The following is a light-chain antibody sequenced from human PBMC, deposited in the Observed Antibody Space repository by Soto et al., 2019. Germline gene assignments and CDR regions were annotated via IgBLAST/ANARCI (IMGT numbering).Light chain of an antibody. CDR3: QQYTNWPPFT. J-gene: IGKJ2*01. CDR1: QNVGTS. Sequence: IVLTQSPATLSVSPGEGASLSCRASQNVGTSLAWYQQKSGQAPRLLIYGASTRAAGVPARFSGSASGTKYTLTITGLQSEDFALYDCQQYTNWPPFTFGQGTRLEIK. V-gene: IGKV3-15*01. CDR2: GAS.